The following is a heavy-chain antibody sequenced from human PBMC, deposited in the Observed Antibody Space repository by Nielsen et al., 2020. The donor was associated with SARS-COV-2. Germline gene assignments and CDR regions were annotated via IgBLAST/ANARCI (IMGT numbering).Heavy chain of an antibody. Sequence: GESLKISCAASGFTFSSYSMNWVRQAPGKGLEWVSSISSSSSYIYYADSVKGRFTISRDNAKNSLYLQMNSLRAEDTAVYYCARESRSWFDPWGQGTLVTVSS. CDR2: ISSSSSYI. J-gene: IGHJ5*02. CDR3: ARESRSWFDP. V-gene: IGHV3-21*01. D-gene: IGHD4-17*01. CDR1: GFTFSSYS.